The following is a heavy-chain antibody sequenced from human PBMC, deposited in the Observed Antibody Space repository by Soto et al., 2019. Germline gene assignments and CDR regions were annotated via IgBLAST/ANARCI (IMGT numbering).Heavy chain of an antibody. CDR2: IYYSGST. J-gene: IGHJ4*02. D-gene: IGHD5-12*01. CDR3: ARHYSSDSLVGYDYFDY. Sequence: QLQLQESGPGLVKPSETLSLTCTVSGGSISSSSYYWGWIRQPPGKGLEWIGSIYYSGSTYYNPSLKSRVTISVDTSKNQFSLKLSSVTAADTAVYYCARHYSSDSLVGYDYFDYWGQGTLVTVSS. V-gene: IGHV4-39*01. CDR1: GGSISSSSYY.